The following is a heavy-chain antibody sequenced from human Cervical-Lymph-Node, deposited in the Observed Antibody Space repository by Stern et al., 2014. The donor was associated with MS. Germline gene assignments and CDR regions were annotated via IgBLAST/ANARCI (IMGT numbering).Heavy chain of an antibody. D-gene: IGHD5-12*01. CDR1: GFTFSSYG. V-gene: IGHV3-33*01. J-gene: IGHJ4*02. CDR2: IWYDGSNK. CDR3: ARELHAEYSGYDY. Sequence: VQLEESGGGVVQPGRSLRLSCAASGFTFSSYGIHWVRQAPGKGLEWVAVIWYDGSNKYYADSVKGRFTISRDNSKNTLYLQMNSLRAEDTAVYYCARELHAEYSGYDYWGQGTLVTVSS.